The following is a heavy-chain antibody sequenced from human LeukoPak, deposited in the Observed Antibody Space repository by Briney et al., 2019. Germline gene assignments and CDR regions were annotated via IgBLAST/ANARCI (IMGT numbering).Heavy chain of an antibody. CDR3: ARLSYSSSSA. Sequence: SETLSLTCTVSGGSISSSSYYWGWIRQPPGKGLEWIGSIYYSGSTYYNPSLKSRVTISVDTSKNQFPLKLSSVTAADTAVYYCARLSYSSSSAWGQGTLVTVSS. CDR2: IYYSGST. J-gene: IGHJ5*02. D-gene: IGHD6-6*01. V-gene: IGHV4-39*01. CDR1: GGSISSSSYY.